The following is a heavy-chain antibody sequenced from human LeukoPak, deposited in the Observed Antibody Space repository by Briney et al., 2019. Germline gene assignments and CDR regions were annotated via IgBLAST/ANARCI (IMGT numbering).Heavy chain of an antibody. V-gene: IGHV1-69*04. CDR2: IIPNFDLT. D-gene: IGHD1-1*01. J-gene: IGHJ5*01. CDR3: TRDQNVRGVAAGMEGWFDP. Sequence: VAWMKVSRKTSGDTFSNFDISWVRQAPGQGLEWVARIIPNFDLTKIAQKFEGRVTITADTSTSTVYLELSNVRSDDTAIYYCTRDQNVRGVAAGMEGWFDPWGQGTLVTVSS. CDR1: GDTFSNFD.